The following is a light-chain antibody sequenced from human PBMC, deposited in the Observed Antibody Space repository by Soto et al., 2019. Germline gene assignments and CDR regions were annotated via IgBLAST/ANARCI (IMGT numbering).Light chain of an antibody. V-gene: IGLV4-69*01. Sequence: QLVLTQSPSASASLGASVKLTCTLSSGHSSYAIAWHQQQPEKGPRYLMKLNSDGSHSKGDGIPDRFSGSSPGAERYLTIASLQSEDEADYYCQTWGTGIPGVFGGGTKLTVL. CDR3: QTWGTGIPGV. CDR1: SGHSSYA. CDR2: LNSDGSH. J-gene: IGLJ3*02.